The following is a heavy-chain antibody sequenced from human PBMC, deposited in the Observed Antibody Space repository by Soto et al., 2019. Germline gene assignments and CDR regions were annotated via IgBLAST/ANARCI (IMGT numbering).Heavy chain of an antibody. CDR2: IWYDGSNK. V-gene: IGHV3-33*01. CDR1: GFTFSSYG. J-gene: IGHJ4*02. Sequence: GGSLRLSCAASGFTFSSYGMHWVRQAPGKGLEWVAVIWYDGSNKYYADSVKGRFTISRDNSKNTRYLQMNSLRAEDRAVYYCAREGLTPSHFDSWGQGTLVTVSS. D-gene: IGHD2-15*01. CDR3: AREGLTPSHFDS.